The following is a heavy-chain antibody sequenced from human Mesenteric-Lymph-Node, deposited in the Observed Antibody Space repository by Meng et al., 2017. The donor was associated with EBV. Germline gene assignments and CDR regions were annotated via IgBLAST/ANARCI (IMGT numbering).Heavy chain of an antibody. CDR2: IYHSGGT. D-gene: IGHD2-2*01. Sequence: GQLQGSGPGLVKPSGTLSRTSAVPGASIRSNNWWSWVRQTPGQGLQWIGKIYHSGGTNYNPSLASRVTISVDKSKNQFSLNLRSVTAADTGVYYCATSVQYCRSSDCFHWLDPWGQGTLVTVSS. V-gene: IGHV4-4*02. CDR1: GASIRSNNW. J-gene: IGHJ5*02. CDR3: ATSVQYCRSSDCFHWLDP.